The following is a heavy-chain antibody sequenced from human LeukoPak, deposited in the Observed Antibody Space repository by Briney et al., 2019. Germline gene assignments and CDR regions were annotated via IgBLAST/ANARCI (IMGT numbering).Heavy chain of an antibody. CDR1: GGSINSRNSY. CDR3: AREGVAYCGGDCRGWFDP. J-gene: IGHJ5*02. Sequence: PSETLSLTCTVSGGSINSRNSYWGWIRQAPGKGLEWIGSIDNSGNTNYNPSLKSRVTISVDTSKNQFSLKLSSVTAADTAVYYCAREGVAYCGGDCRGWFDPWAREPWSPSPQ. D-gene: IGHD2-21*02. V-gene: IGHV4-39*07. CDR2: IDNSGNT.